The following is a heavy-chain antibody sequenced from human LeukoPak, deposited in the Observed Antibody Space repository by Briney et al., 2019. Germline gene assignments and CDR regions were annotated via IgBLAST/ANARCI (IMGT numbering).Heavy chain of an antibody. CDR3: ARRYSGSYPDP. V-gene: IGHV4-39*06. CDR1: GGSISSSSYY. D-gene: IGHD1-26*01. J-gene: IGHJ5*02. CDR2: IYYSGST. Sequence: PSETLSLTCTVSGGSISSSSYYWGWIRQPPGKGLEWIGNIYYSGSTYYNPSLKSRVTISVDRSKNQFPLKLSSVTAADTAVYYCARRYSGSYPDPWGQGTLVTVSS.